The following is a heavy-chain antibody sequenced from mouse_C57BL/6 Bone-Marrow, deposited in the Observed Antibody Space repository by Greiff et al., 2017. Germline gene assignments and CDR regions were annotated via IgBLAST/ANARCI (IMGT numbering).Heavy chain of an antibody. Sequence: LQQPGAELVMPGASVKLSCKASGYTFTSYWMHWVKQRPGQGLEWIGEIDPSDSYTNYNQKFKGKSTLTVDKSSSTAYMQLSSLTSEDSAVYYCARNYDYDVEFAYWGQGTLVTVSA. CDR3: ARNYDYDVEFAY. J-gene: IGHJ3*01. V-gene: IGHV1-69*01. D-gene: IGHD2-4*01. CDR2: IDPSDSYT. CDR1: GYTFTSYW.